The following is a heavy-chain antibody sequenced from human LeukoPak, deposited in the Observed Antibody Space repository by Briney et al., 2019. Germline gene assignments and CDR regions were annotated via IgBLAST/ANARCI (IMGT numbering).Heavy chain of an antibody. CDR2: IIPIFGTA. CDR3: AREXXXXXXXXXX. V-gene: IGHV1-69*01. Sequence: GSSVKVSCKASGGTFSSYAISWVRQAPGQGLEWMGGIIPIFGTANYAQKFQGRVTITADESTSTAYMERSSLRSEATAVYYCAREXXXXXXXXXXWGQGTXVTVSS. CDR1: GGTFSSYA. J-gene: IGHJ1*01.